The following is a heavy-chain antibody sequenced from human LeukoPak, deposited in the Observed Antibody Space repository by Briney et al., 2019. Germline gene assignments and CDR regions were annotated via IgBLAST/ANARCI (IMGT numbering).Heavy chain of an antibody. Sequence: SQTLSLPCTISWDSVSSNSATWNWIRQSPSRGLEWLGRTYYRSEWYNDYAVSVKSRVTINSDTSRNQCSLQLDSVTPEDTAVYYCARSTRYSFDYWGQGTLVTVSS. V-gene: IGHV6-1*01. CDR3: ARSTRYSFDY. J-gene: IGHJ4*02. D-gene: IGHD1-1*01. CDR2: TYYRSEWYN. CDR1: WDSVSSNSAT.